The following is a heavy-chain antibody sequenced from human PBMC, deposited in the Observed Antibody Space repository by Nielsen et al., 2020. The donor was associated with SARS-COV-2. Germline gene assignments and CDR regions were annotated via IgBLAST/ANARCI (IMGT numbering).Heavy chain of an antibody. V-gene: IGHV3-23*01. Sequence: GSLRLSCAASGFTFSSYAMSWVRQAPGKGLEWVSAISGSGGSTYYADSVKGRFTISRDNSKNTLYLQMDSLRAEDTAVYYCAKDRAMVRGVIDYWGQGTLVTVSS. CDR1: GFTFSSYA. D-gene: IGHD3-10*01. CDR2: ISGSGGST. CDR3: AKDRAMVRGVIDY. J-gene: IGHJ4*02.